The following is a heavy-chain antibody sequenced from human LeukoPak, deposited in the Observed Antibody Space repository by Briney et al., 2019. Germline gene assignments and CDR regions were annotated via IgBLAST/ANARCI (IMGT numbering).Heavy chain of an antibody. CDR3: AKDIYGSGVYYFDY. CDR2: IKRDGSEK. V-gene: IGHV3-7*03. J-gene: IGHJ4*02. Sequence: GGSLRLSCAASGFTFSSYWMSWVRQAPGKGLEWVANIKRDGSEKYYVDSVKGRFAISRDNAKNSLYLQMNSLRAEDTALYYCAKDIYGSGVYYFDYWGQGTLVTVSS. D-gene: IGHD3-10*01. CDR1: GFTFSSYW.